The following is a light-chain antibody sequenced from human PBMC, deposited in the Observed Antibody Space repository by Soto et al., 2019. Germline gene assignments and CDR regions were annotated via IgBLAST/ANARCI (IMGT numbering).Light chain of an antibody. J-gene: IGKJ1*01. V-gene: IGKV1-5*03. Sequence: EIRVSHSPATLSISLRYLVTVTFRASQTISSWLAWYQQKPGKAPKLLIYKASTLKSGVPSRFSGSGSGTEFTLTISSLQPDDFTTYCCQHSKSYSKRFGQGTKVAIK. CDR1: QTISSW. CDR2: KAS. CDR3: QHSKSYSKR.